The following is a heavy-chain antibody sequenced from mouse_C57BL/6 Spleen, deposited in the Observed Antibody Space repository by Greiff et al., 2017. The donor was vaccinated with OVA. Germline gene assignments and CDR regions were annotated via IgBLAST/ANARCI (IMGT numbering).Heavy chain of an antibody. J-gene: IGHJ1*03. D-gene: IGHD2-3*01. CDR2: RRNQANDYTT. CDR3: ARGRTIDGYYWYFDV. Sequence: DVKLQESGGGLVQSGRSLRLSCATSGFTFSDFYIEWVRQAPGTGLVWIAARRNQANDYTTEYSASVKGRFIVSRDTSQSILYLQMNALRAEDTAIYYCARGRTIDGYYWYFDVWGTGTTVTVSS. V-gene: IGHV7-1*01. CDR1: GFTFSDFY.